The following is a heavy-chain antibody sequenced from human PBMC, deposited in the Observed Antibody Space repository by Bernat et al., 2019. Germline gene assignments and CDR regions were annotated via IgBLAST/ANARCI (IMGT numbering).Heavy chain of an antibody. CDR1: GFTFSSYG. D-gene: IGHD3-16*02. CDR3: ARGDYDYIWGSYRHFDY. CDR2: IWYDGSNK. J-gene: IGHJ4*02. V-gene: IGHV3-33*01. Sequence: QVQLVESGGGMVQPGRSLRLSCAASGFTFSSYGMHWVRQAPGKGLEWVAVIWYDGSNKYYADSVKGRFTISRDNSKNTLYLQMNSLRAEDTAVYYCARGDYDYIWGSYRHFDYWGQGTLVTVSS.